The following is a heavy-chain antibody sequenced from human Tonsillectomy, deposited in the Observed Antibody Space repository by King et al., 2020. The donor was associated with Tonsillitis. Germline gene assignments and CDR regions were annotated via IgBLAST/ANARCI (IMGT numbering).Heavy chain of an antibody. D-gene: IGHD1-26*01. CDR3: ARDAPAGRYVLAY. Sequence: VQLVESGGGLVQPGGSLRLSCAASGFTVSYNYMTWVRQGPGKGLEWVSVIYSDGSTYYADSVKGRFTISRHNSNNTLYLQMNSLRGEDTAVYYCARDAPAGRYVLAYWCQGTPVTVSS. J-gene: IGHJ4*02. CDR1: GFTVSYNY. CDR2: IYSDGST. V-gene: IGHV3-53*04.